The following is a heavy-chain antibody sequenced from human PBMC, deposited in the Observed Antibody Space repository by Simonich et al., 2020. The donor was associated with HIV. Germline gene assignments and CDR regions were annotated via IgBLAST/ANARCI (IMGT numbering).Heavy chain of an antibody. CDR3: ARGPRTGDFDY. J-gene: IGHJ4*02. CDR2: INPNSGGT. D-gene: IGHD7-27*01. CDR1: GYTFTDYY. V-gene: IGHV1-2*02. Sequence: QVQLVQSGAEVNTPGASVKVSCKASGYTFTDYYIHWRRQAPGQGLGGMGWINPNSGGTNYAKKFQGRVTMTRDTSISTVYMELSRLTSDDTAVYYCARGPRTGDFDYWGQGTLVTVSS.